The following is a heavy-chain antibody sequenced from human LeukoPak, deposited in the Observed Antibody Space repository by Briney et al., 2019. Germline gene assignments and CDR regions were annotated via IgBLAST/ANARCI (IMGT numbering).Heavy chain of an antibody. CDR3: ARQGWSSASGYYFDY. J-gene: IGHJ4*02. D-gene: IGHD6-19*01. CDR1: GGSISSSSYY. Sequence: SETLSLTCGVSGGSISSSSYYWGWIRQPPGKGLEWVGTIYYSGCTYYNPSLKSRVTISVDTSKNQFSLKLSSVTAADTAVYYCARQGWSSASGYYFDYWGQGTLVTVSS. V-gene: IGHV4-39*01. CDR2: IYYSGCT.